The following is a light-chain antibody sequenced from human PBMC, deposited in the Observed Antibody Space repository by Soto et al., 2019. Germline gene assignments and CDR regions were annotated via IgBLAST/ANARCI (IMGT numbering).Light chain of an antibody. V-gene: IGLV2-14*03. J-gene: IGLJ7*01. CDR1: SSDVGAFNY. Sequence: QSGLTQPASVSGSPGQSITISCTGTSSDVGAFNYVSWYQQHPGKAPKLIIYDVTNRPSGISNRFSGSKSGNTASLTISGLLAEDEADYYCSSYTISTTGLFGAGTQLTVL. CDR3: SSYTISTTGL. CDR2: DVT.